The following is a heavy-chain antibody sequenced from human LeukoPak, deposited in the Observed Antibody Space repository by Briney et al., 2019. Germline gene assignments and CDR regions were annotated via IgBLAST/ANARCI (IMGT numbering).Heavy chain of an antibody. V-gene: IGHV3-7*01. Sequence: GGSLRLSCAASGVTPSSYCMNCVRHAPGKGLEWGAIIRQDGSQKYYVDSVKGRFTISTDTAKNSLYLLMNSLRAEDTAVYYCARASLSSLLTFDYWGQGTLVTVSS. CDR3: ARASLSSLLTFDY. CDR1: GVTPSSYC. CDR2: IRQDGSQK. J-gene: IGHJ4*02. D-gene: IGHD2-15*01.